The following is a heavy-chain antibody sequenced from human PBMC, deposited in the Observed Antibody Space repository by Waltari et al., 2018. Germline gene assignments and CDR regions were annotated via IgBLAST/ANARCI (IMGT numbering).Heavy chain of an antibody. D-gene: IGHD3-10*01. V-gene: IGHV6-1*01. CDR2: TYYRSKWYS. CDR3: ARDLGWAREFFDF. Sequence: QVQLQQSGPGLVKPSQTLPLPCAISGVSVPTNLPAWNWIRQSPSGGLEWLGRTYYRSKWYSDYSLAVQGRVTINPVTSTNQFSLQLNSVTPEDTAVYYCARDLGWAREFFDFWGQGTLVTVSS. CDR1: GVSVPTNLPA. J-gene: IGHJ4*02.